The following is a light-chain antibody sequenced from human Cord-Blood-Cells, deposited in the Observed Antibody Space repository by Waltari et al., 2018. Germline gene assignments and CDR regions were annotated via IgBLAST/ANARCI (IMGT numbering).Light chain of an antibody. J-gene: IGLJ3*02. Sequence: QSALTRPPSASGSPGQSVTISCTGTSSDVGGYNYVPWYQQHPGKAPKPMIYEVSKRPSGVPDRFSGSKSGNTASLTVSGLQAEDEADYYCSSYAGSNNWVFGGGTKLTVL. CDR1: SSDVGGYNY. CDR2: EVS. V-gene: IGLV2-8*01. CDR3: SSYAGSNNWV.